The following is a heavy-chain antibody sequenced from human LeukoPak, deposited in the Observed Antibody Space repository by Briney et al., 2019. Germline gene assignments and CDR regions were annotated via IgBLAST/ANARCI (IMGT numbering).Heavy chain of an antibody. J-gene: IGHJ4*02. CDR3: ARGGYYYDSSGPYYFDY. CDR2: IYTSGST. Sequence: SETLSLTSTVSGGSISSSYWSWIRQPAGEGLEWIGRIYTSGSTNYNPSLKSRVTMSVDTSKNQFSLKLSSVAATDTAVYYCARGGYYYDSSGPYYFDYWGQGTLVTVSS. D-gene: IGHD3-22*01. V-gene: IGHV4-4*07. CDR1: GGSISSSY.